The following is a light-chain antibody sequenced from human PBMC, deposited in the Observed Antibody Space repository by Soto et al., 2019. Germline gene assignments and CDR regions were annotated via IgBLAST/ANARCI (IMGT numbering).Light chain of an antibody. J-gene: IGLJ1*01. Sequence: QSALTQPASVSGSPGQSITISCTGTSSDIGGYNYVSWYQQLPGKVPKLIIYDVSNRPSGVSDRFSGSKSGNAASLTISGLQAEDEADYYCSSYTSTSTLHVFATGAKVTVL. V-gene: IGLV2-14*03. CDR3: SSYTSTSTLHV. CDR2: DVS. CDR1: SSDIGGYNY.